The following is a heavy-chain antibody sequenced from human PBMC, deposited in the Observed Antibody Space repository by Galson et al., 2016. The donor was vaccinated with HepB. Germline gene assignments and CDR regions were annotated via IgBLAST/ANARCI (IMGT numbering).Heavy chain of an antibody. CDR2: ISFDGSNK. Sequence: SLRLSCAVSGFTFSSYALHWVRQAPGKGLESVAVISFDGSNKYYADSVKGRFTISRDNSKNTLYLQMNSLRVEDTAVYYCARDLYLYDTSGYYYGPTPKGPFDYWGQGTLVTVSS. V-gene: IGHV3-30-3*01. CDR1: GFTFSSYA. J-gene: IGHJ4*02. CDR3: ARDLYLYDTSGYYYGPTPKGPFDY. D-gene: IGHD3-22*01.